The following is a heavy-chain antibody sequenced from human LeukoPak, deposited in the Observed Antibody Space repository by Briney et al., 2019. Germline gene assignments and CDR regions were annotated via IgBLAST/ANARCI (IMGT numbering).Heavy chain of an antibody. D-gene: IGHD3-3*01. Sequence: PGGSLRLSCAASGFTFSSYGMHWVRQAPGKGLEWVAVISYDGSNKYYADSVKGRFTISRDNSKNTLYLKMNSLRAEDTAVYYCASDRYDFWSGYPLGYYYYMDVWGKGTTVTVSS. CDR2: ISYDGSNK. CDR3: ASDRYDFWSGYPLGYYYYMDV. CDR1: GFTFSSYG. J-gene: IGHJ6*03. V-gene: IGHV3-30*19.